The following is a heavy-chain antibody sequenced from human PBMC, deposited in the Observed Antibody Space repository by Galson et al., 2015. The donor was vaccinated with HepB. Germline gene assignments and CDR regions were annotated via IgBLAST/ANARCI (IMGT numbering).Heavy chain of an antibody. V-gene: IGHV3-21*01. D-gene: IGHD3-16*01. CDR1: GFTFSSYS. CDR3: ARDQRFGRGSKGMDV. Sequence: SLRLSCAASGFTFSSYSMNWVRQAPGKGLEWVSSISSSSSYIYYADSVKGRFTISRDNAKNSLYLQMNSLRAEDTAVYYCARDQRFGRGSKGMDVWGQGTTVTVSS. CDR2: ISSSSSYI. J-gene: IGHJ6*02.